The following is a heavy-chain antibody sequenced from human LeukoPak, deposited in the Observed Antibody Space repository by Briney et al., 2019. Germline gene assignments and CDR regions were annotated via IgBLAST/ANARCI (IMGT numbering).Heavy chain of an antibody. J-gene: IGHJ4*02. CDR1: GGTFSSYA. V-gene: IGHV1-69*13. Sequence: SVKVSCKASGGTFSSYAISWVRQAPGQGLEWMGGIIPIFGTANYAQKFQGRVTITADESTSTAYMELSSLRSEDTAVYYCARVLAVTSSQAIDYWGQGTLVTVSS. CDR3: ARVLAVTSSQAIDY. D-gene: IGHD4-11*01. CDR2: IIPIFGTA.